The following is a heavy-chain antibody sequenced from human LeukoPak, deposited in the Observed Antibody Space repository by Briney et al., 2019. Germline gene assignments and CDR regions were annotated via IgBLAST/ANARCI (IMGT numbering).Heavy chain of an antibody. CDR3: ARDRRNYGDYGSAFDI. V-gene: IGHV1-46*01. J-gene: IGHJ3*02. Sequence: GASVKVSCKASGYTFTSYYMHWVRQAPGQGLEWMGIINPSGGSTSYAQKFQGRVTMTRDTSTSTVYMELSSLRSEDTAVYYCARDRRNYGDYGSAFDIWGQGTMVTVSS. CDR2: INPSGGST. CDR1: GYTFTSYY. D-gene: IGHD4-17*01.